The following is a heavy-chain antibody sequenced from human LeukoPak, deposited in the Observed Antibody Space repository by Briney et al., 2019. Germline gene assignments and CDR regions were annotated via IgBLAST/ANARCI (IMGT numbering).Heavy chain of an antibody. CDR2: IIPIFGTA. CDR1: GGTFSSYA. V-gene: IGHV1-69*06. J-gene: IGHJ6*03. Sequence: SVTVSCTASGGTFSSYAISWVRQAPGQGLEWMGGIIPIFGTANYAQKFQGRVTITADKSTSTAYMELSSLRSEDTAVYYCARNSPTIAAAARGTYYYYYYMDVWGKGTTVTVSS. CDR3: ARNSPTIAAAARGTYYYYYYMDV. D-gene: IGHD6-13*01.